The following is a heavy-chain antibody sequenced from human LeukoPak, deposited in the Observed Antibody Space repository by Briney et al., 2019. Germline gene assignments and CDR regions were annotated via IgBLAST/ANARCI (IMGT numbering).Heavy chain of an antibody. V-gene: IGHV5-10-1*01. Sequence: GESLRISCKGSGYSFTSYWISWVRQMPGKGLEWMERIDPSDSYTNYSPSFQGHVTISADKSISTAYLQWSSLKASDTAMYYCARHERPGYYGSGSYYGYWGQGTLVTVSS. CDR3: ARHERPGYYGSGSYYGY. CDR1: GYSFTSYW. CDR2: IDPSDSYT. J-gene: IGHJ4*02. D-gene: IGHD3-10*01.